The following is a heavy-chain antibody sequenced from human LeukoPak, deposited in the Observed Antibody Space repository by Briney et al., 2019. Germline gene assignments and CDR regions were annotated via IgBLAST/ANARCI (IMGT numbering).Heavy chain of an antibody. D-gene: IGHD3/OR15-3a*01. CDR3: ATLTMSGLGIIPPAS. Sequence: SETLSLTCSVSGASTTNSRYYWVWIRQPPGKGLEWIGSVSYKGVTYYGPTFRSRFAISIDTSRDQFSLSLASVTAADTAVYYCATLTMSGLGIIPPASWGQGTLVTVSS. J-gene: IGHJ5*02. CDR1: GASTTNSRYY. V-gene: IGHV4-39*01. CDR2: VSYKGVT.